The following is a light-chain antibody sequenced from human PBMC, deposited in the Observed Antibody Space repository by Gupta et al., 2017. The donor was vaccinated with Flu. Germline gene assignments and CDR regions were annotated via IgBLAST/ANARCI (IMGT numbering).Light chain of an antibody. CDR1: SSDVGANDF. CDR2: ETR. J-gene: IGLJ2*01. CDR3: GAAGHRNSYL. Sequence: SALTQAPSVSGSPGQSVTISCSVTSSDVGANDFVSWYQQHPGKAPKLIIYETRKRPAGVPGRFSGSRSGNTASLAVSGRQKEEDADYYCGAAGHRNSYLFGGGTKLTVL. V-gene: IGLV2-8*01.